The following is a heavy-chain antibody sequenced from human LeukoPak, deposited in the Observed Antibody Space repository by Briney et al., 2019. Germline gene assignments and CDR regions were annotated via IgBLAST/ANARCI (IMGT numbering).Heavy chain of an antibody. J-gene: IGHJ4*02. CDR2: ISYDGSNK. CDR3: ARGPPPTTVTTMSIDY. V-gene: IGHV3-30-3*01. Sequence: AGGSLRLSCAASGFTFSSYAMHWVRQAPGKGLEWVAVISYDGSNKYYADSVKGRFTISRDNSKNTLYLQMNSLRAEDTAVYYCARGPPPTTVTTMSIDYWGQGTLVTVSS. D-gene: IGHD4-17*01. CDR1: GFTFSSYA.